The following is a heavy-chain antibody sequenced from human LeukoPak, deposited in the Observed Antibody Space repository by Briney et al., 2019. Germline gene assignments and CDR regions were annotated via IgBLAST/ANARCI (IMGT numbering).Heavy chain of an antibody. D-gene: IGHD3-9*01. CDR2: ISSSGSTI. V-gene: IGHV3-48*03. CDR1: GFTFSIYE. J-gene: IGHJ6*01. CDR3: ARDPLGDIFTGYWDSDGMDV. Sequence: GGSLRLSCAASGFTFSIYEMNCVRQARGKGLEWGSYISSSGSTIYCADSVKRRFTISRDDANNSLYLQIKSLRAEEKDVYYCARDPLGDIFTGYWDSDGMDVWAQGPTVTVSS.